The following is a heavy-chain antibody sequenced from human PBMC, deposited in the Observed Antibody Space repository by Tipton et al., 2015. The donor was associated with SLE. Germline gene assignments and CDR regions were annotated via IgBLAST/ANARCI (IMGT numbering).Heavy chain of an antibody. D-gene: IGHD6-13*01. V-gene: IGHV4-59*08. J-gene: IGHJ5*02. CDR1: GGSISPYF. CDR2: IYYSGNP. Sequence: TLSLTCSVSGGSISPYFWSWFRQSPGKGLEWIGYIYYSGNPYYNPSLKSRVSISVDTSKNQFSLNLNSVTAADTAVYYCARGWYSRNWEWWFDPWGQGTLVTVSS. CDR3: ARGWYSRNWEWWFDP.